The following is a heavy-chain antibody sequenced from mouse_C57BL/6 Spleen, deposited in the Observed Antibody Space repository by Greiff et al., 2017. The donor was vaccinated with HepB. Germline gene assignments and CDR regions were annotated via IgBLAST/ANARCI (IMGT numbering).Heavy chain of an antibody. D-gene: IGHD1-1*01. CDR1: GYTFTSYW. V-gene: IGHV1-55*01. Sequence: QVQLQQSGAELVKPGASVKMSCKASGYTFTSYWITWVKQRPGQGLEWIGDIYPGSGSTNYNEKFKRKATLTVDTSSSTAYMQLSSLTSEDSAVYYCARPLYYYGGYFDVWGTGTTVTVSS. CDR3: ARPLYYYGGYFDV. J-gene: IGHJ1*03. CDR2: IYPGSGST.